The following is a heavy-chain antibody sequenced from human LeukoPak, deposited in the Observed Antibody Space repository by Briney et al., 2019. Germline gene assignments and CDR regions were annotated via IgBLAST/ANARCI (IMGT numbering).Heavy chain of an antibody. CDR1: GYTFTNYC. V-gene: IGHV1-18*01. J-gene: IGHJ4*02. Sequence: GASVKVSCKASGYTFTNYCFSWVRQAPGQGLEWMGWISAYNGNTNYAQKLQDRVTMTTDTSTSTGYMELKSLRSDDTAFYYCARYSSSWTLDNWGQGTLVTVSS. D-gene: IGHD6-13*01. CDR2: ISAYNGNT. CDR3: ARYSSSWTLDN.